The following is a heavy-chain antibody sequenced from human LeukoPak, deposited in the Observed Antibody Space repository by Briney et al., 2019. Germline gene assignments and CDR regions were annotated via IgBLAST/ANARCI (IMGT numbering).Heavy chain of an antibody. V-gene: IGHV4-34*01. CDR2: ISHSGST. CDR3: SRAFDI. CDR1: GGSFSGYY. J-gene: IGHJ3*02. Sequence: SETLSLTCAVYGGSFSGYYWSWIRQPPGKGLEWIGEISHSGSTNYNPSLKNRVTISVDTSKNQFSLKLTSVTAADTAVYFCSRAFDIWGQGTMVTVSS.